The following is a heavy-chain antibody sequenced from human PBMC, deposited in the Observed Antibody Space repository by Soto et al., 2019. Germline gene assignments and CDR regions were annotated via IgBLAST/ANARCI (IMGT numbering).Heavy chain of an antibody. CDR3: ARDFYYGSGSYHDY. CDR2: IWYDGSNK. V-gene: IGHV3-33*01. J-gene: IGHJ4*02. D-gene: IGHD3-10*01. CDR1: GLTFSSYG. Sequence: GGSLILSCAASGLTFSSYGMHWVRQAPGKGLEWVAVIWYDGSNKYYADSVKGRFTISRDNSKNTLYLQMNSLRAEDTAVYYCARDFYYGSGSYHDYWGQGTLVTVSS.